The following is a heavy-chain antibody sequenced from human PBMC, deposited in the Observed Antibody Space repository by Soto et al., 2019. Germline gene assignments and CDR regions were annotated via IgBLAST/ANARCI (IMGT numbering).Heavy chain of an antibody. CDR1: GFTFRNYA. CDR2: ISGSGAGT. CDR3: AKESMTDEYYYHYGMDV. Sequence: PVGSLRLSCAGSGFTFRNYAMSWVRQAPGKGLEWVSGISGSGAGTYYGDSVKGRFTVSRDNSKNTLYLQMNSLRAEDTAEYYCAKESMTDEYYYHYGMDVWGQGTTVTVSS. J-gene: IGHJ6*02. D-gene: IGHD3-22*01. V-gene: IGHV3-23*01.